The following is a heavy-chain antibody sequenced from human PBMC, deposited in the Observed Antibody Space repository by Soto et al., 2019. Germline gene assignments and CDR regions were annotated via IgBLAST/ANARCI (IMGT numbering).Heavy chain of an antibody. CDR2: ISYDGSNK. CDR1: GFTFSSYG. Sequence: PGGSLRLSCAASGFTFSSYGMHWVRQAPGKGPEWVAVISYDGSNKYYADSVKGRFTISRDNSKNTLYLQMNSLRAEDMAVYYCAKDLSISDEYSSGPSDYWGQGTLVTVSS. D-gene: IGHD6-19*01. V-gene: IGHV3-30*18. J-gene: IGHJ4*02. CDR3: AKDLSISDEYSSGPSDY.